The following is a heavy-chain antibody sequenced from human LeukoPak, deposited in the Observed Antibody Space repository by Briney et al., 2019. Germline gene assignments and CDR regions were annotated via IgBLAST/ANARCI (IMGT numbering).Heavy chain of an antibody. D-gene: IGHD3-9*01. J-gene: IGHJ6*03. V-gene: IGHV4-34*01. CDR3: ARTYYDISIVYYYYYYMDV. CDR2: INHSGST. CDR1: GGSFSGYY. Sequence: PSETLSLTCAVYGGSFSGYYWSWIRQPPGKVLEWIGEINHSGSTNYNPSLKSRVTISVDTSKNQFSLKLSSVTAADTAVYYCARTYYDISIVYYYYYYMDVWGKGTTVTISS.